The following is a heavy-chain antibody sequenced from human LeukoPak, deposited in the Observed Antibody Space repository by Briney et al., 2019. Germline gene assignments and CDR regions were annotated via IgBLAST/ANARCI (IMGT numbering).Heavy chain of an antibody. CDR2: ISWNSGSI. D-gene: IGHD3-10*01. Sequence: DPGRSLRLSCAASGFTFDDYAMHWVRQAPGKGLEWVSGISWNSGSIGYADSVKGRFTISRDNAKNSLYLQMNSLRAEDTALYYCAKGFGELLSVLDYWGQGTLVTVSS. J-gene: IGHJ4*02. CDR1: GFTFDDYA. V-gene: IGHV3-9*01. CDR3: AKGFGELLSVLDY.